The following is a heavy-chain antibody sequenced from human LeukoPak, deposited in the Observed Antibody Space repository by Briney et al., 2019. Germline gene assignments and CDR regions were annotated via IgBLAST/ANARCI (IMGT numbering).Heavy chain of an antibody. J-gene: IGHJ4*02. CDR3: SRNGLVDFDY. CDR1: GFAFDDFA. CDR2: IRRRAYGGAA. Sequence: GGSLRLSCTTSGFAFDDFAMSWVRQPAGKGLEWVGFIRRRAYGGAAECAASVKGRFIISRDDSKGIAYLQMNSLKTEDTAVYYCSRNGLVDFDYWGQGSRVIVSP. V-gene: IGHV3-49*04.